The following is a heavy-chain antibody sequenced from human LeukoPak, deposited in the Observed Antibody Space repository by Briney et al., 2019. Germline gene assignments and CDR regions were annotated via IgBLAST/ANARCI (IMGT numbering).Heavy chain of an antibody. CDR2: IYYSGST. CDR3: AREYSDGYSGYDGNWFDP. V-gene: IGHV4-30-4*08. Sequence: SQTLSLTCTVSGGSISSGDYYWSWIRQPPGKGLEWIGYIYYSGSTYYNPSLKSRVTISVDTSKNQFSLKLSSVTAADTAVYYCAREYSDGYSGYDGNWFDPWGQGTLVTVSS. J-gene: IGHJ5*02. CDR1: GGSISSGDYY. D-gene: IGHD5-12*01.